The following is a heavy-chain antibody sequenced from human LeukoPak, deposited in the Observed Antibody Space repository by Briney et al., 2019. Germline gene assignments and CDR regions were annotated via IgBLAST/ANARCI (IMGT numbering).Heavy chain of an antibody. CDR2: IRYDGSAY. V-gene: IGHV3-33*01. CDR3: ARDVWFGDYRWFDP. CDR1: GFPFSRYG. J-gene: IGHJ5*02. Sequence: GGSLRLSCVASGFPFSRYGIHWVRQPPGKGLEWVAVIRYDGSAYSYADSVKGRFTISRDNSKNTLYLHMSSLRAEDTAVYFCARDVWFGDYRWFDPWGQGTLVTVSS. D-gene: IGHD3-10*01.